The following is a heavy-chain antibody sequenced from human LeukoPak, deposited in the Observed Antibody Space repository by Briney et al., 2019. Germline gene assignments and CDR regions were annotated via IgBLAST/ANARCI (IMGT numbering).Heavy chain of an antibody. D-gene: IGHD3-10*01. Sequence: ASVKVSCKASGYTFSDYFLHWVRQAPGQGLEWMGWIHPSIGGVNYAQKFQGRVTMTSDTSISTVYMELSRLTSDDTAIFYCAIGSQPNLRFGEPFDHWGPGTLVTVSS. CDR2: IHPSIGGV. CDR1: GYTFSDYF. CDR3: AIGSQPNLRFGEPFDH. V-gene: IGHV1-2*02. J-gene: IGHJ4*02.